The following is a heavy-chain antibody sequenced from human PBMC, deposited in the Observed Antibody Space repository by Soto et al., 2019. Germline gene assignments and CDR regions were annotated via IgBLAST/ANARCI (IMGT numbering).Heavy chain of an antibody. V-gene: IGHV3-23*01. Sequence: GSLRLSCAASGFKFSNYAMSWVRQAPGKGLEWVSLISATGGGTYYADSVKGRFTISRDNSHNTLYLQVHSLTAEDTAVYYCAKDRREGGKSAFYFDFWGQGAQVTVSS. D-gene: IGHD3-16*01. CDR2: ISATGGGT. CDR3: AKDRREGGKSAFYFDF. J-gene: IGHJ4*02. CDR1: GFKFSNYA.